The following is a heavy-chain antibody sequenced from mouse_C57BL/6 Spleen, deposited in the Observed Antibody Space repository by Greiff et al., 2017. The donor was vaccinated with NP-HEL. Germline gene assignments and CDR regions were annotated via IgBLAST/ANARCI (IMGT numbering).Heavy chain of an antibody. D-gene: IGHD1-1*01. V-gene: IGHV2-2*01. Sequence: QVQLKQSGPGLVQPSQSLSITCTVSGFSLTSYGVHWVRQSPGKGLEWLGVIWSGGSTDYNADFISRLSISKDNSKSQVFFKMNSLQSDETAIYYCARNGLRRYFDYWGQGTTLTVSS. CDR3: ARNGLRRYFDY. CDR2: IWSGGST. CDR1: GFSLTSYG. J-gene: IGHJ2*01.